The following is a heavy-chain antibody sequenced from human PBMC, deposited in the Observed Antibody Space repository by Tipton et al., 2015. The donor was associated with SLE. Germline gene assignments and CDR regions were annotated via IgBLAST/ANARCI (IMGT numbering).Heavy chain of an antibody. CDR2: IYNSGGT. V-gene: IGHV4-31*03. D-gene: IGHD6-19*01. CDR1: GGSISRGTLY. Sequence: TLSLTCIVPGGSISRGTLYWSWLRQHPGKGPEWIGYIYNSGGTYYTPSLKSRVTISIDTSKNQFSLKVNSVTAADTSLYYCARAVAGNSEYFDDWGHGTLVTVSS. J-gene: IGHJ4*01. CDR3: ARAVAGNSEYFDD.